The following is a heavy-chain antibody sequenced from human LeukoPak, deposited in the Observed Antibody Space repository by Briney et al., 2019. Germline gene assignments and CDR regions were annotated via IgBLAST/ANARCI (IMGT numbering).Heavy chain of an antibody. CDR2: IIPIFGTA. CDR3: ARLKPDSSGYYSYYFDY. Sequence: SVKVSCKASGGTFSSYAISWVRQAPGQGLEWMGGIIPIFGTANYAQKFQGRVTITADESTSTAYMELSSLRSEDTAVYYCARLKPDSSGYYSYYFDYWGQGTLVTVSS. D-gene: IGHD3-22*01. V-gene: IGHV1-69*13. CDR1: GGTFSSYA. J-gene: IGHJ4*02.